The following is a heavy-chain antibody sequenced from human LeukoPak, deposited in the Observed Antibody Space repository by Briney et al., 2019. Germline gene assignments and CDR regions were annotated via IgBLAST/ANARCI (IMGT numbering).Heavy chain of an antibody. Sequence: SVKVSCKASGGTFSSYAFSWVRQAPGQGLEWMGGIIPIFNTANYAQKFQGRVTVTADKSTSTAYMELSSLRSDDTAVYYCARASGSYPDYFDYWGQGTLVTVSS. D-gene: IGHD1-26*01. V-gene: IGHV1-69*06. CDR2: IIPIFNTA. CDR1: GGTFSSYA. J-gene: IGHJ4*02. CDR3: ARASGSYPDYFDY.